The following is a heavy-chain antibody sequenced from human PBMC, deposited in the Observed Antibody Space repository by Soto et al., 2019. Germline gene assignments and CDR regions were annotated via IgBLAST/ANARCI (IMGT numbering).Heavy chain of an antibody. D-gene: IGHD1-26*01. CDR2: INPSIGTT. J-gene: IGHJ4*02. CDR1: GYTFTSQN. Sequence: ASVNVSCKASGYTFTSQNMHWVRQAPGQGLEWMGVINPSIGTTTYAQKFQGRVTMTSDTSTSSVYMEVSSLRSEDTAVYYCITTLGARFDYWGQGTLVTVSS. V-gene: IGHV1-46*01. CDR3: ITTLGARFDY.